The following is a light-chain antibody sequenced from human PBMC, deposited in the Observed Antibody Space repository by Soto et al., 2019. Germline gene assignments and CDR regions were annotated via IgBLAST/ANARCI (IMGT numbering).Light chain of an antibody. V-gene: IGKV3-20*01. CDR2: GPS. CDR3: QQYGSSPT. Sequence: EIVLTQSPGTLSLSPGERATLSCRASQSVSSSYLAWYQQKPGQAPRLLIYGPSSRATGIPDRFSGSGSGTDFTLTISRLEPEDFAVYYCQQYGSSPTFGPGTKVDIK. CDR1: QSVSSSY. J-gene: IGKJ3*01.